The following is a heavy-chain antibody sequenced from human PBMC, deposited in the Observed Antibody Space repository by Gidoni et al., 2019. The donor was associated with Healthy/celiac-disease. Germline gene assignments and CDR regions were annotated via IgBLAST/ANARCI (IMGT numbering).Heavy chain of an antibody. D-gene: IGHD3-3*01. J-gene: IGHJ5*02. CDR1: GFTFSSYA. V-gene: IGHV3-23*01. Sequence: EVQLLESGGGLVQPGGSLRLSCAASGFTFSSYAMSWVRQAPGKGLELVSAISGSGGSTYYADSVKGRFTISRDNSKNTLYLQMNSLRAEDTAVYYCAKDLERITIFGVVTGFDPWGQGTLVTVSS. CDR3: AKDLERITIFGVVTGFDP. CDR2: ISGSGGST.